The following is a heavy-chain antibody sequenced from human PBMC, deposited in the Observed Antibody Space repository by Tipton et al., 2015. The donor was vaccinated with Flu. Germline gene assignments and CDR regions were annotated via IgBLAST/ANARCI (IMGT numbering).Heavy chain of an antibody. Sequence: TLSLTCSVSGDSIGSRYYWGWIRQPPGKGLEWIGNVHRTGSTYFNPSLKSRVTISVDTSKNQFSLKLSSVTAADTAMYYCARDTGWGSSYASHGPHFDIWGQGTMVTVSP. CDR1: GDSIGSRYY. V-gene: IGHV4-38-2*02. CDR3: ARDTGWGSSYASHGPHFDI. J-gene: IGHJ3*02. CDR2: VHRTGST. D-gene: IGHD3-16*01.